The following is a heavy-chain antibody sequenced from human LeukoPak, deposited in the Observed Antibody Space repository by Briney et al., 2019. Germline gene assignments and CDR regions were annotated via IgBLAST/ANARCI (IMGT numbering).Heavy chain of an antibody. D-gene: IGHD6-19*01. V-gene: IGHV1-69*05. CDR1: GGTFSSYA. CDR3: ARSQFQQWLDYYYYYYMDV. J-gene: IGHJ6*03. CDR2: IIPIFGTA. Sequence: SVKVSCMASGGTFSSYAISWVRQAPGQGLEWMGGIIPIFGTANYAQKFQGRVTITTDESTSTAYMELSSLRSEDTAVYYCARSQFQQWLDYYYYYYMDVWGKGTTVTVSS.